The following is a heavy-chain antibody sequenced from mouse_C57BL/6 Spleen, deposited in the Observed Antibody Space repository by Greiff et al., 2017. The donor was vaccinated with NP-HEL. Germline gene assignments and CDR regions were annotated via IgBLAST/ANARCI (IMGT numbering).Heavy chain of an antibody. V-gene: IGHV1-80*01. CDR3: ARLGTSDGDWYFDV. J-gene: IGHJ1*03. CDR2: IYPGDGDT. Sequence: VQLQQSGAELVKPGASVKISCKASGYAFSSYWMNWVKQRPGKGLEWIGQIYPGDGDTNYNGKFKGKATLTADKSSSTAYMQLSSLPSEDSAVYFCARLGTSDGDWYFDVWGTGTTVTVSS. D-gene: IGHD4-1*01. CDR1: GYAFSSYW.